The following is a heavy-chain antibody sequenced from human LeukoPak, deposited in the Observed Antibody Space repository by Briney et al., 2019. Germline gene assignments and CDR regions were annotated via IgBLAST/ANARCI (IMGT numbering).Heavy chain of an antibody. CDR1: GGSFRGYY. V-gene: IGHV4-34*01. J-gene: IGHJ4*02. CDR3: ASTERCSTTCPLDY. CDR2: INHSGST. Sequence: AETLSLTCAVYGGSFRGYYWSWIRQPPGKGLEWIGEINHSGSTNYNPSLKSRVTISLDTSMKKFFLKLNSVTAADTAVYYCASTERCSTTCPLDYWGQGTLVTVSS. D-gene: IGHD2-2*01.